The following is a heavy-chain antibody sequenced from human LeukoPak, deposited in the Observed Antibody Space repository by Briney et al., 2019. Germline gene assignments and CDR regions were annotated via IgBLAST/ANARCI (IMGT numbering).Heavy chain of an antibody. Sequence: GSSVKVSCKASGGTFSSYAISWVRQAPGQGLEWMGGIIPIFGTANYAQKFQGRVTITADKSTSTAYMELRSPGSEDTAVYYCTRDGGCGWCDYWGQGTLVTVSS. J-gene: IGHJ4*02. CDR3: TRDGGCGWCDY. CDR1: GGTFSSYA. CDR2: IIPIFGTA. V-gene: IGHV1-69*06. D-gene: IGHD6-19*01.